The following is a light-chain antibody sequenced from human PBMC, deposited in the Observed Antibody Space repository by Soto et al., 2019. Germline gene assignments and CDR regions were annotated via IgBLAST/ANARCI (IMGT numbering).Light chain of an antibody. CDR1: QSINSW. CDR2: RAS. V-gene: IGKV1-5*03. Sequence: DIQMTQSPSTLSASVGDRVTITCRASQSINSWLAWYQQKPGKAPKLLIYRASSLESGVPSRFSGSASGTEFSITITSLQPDDFATYYCQQYDTYGAWTFGQGTKVEIK. J-gene: IGKJ1*01. CDR3: QQYDTYGAWT.